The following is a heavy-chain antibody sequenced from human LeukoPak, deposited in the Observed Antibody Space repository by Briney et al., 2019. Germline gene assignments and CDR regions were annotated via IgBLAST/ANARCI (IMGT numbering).Heavy chain of an antibody. J-gene: IGHJ5*02. Sequence: GGSLRLSCAVSGFTFSSYSMNWVRQAPGKGLEWVSSISSSSSYIYYADSVKGRFTISRDNAKNSLYLQMNSLRAEDTAVYYCARNGLSDILTGPQGGWFDPWGQGTLVTVSS. CDR3: ARNGLSDILTGPQGGWFDP. CDR1: GFTFSSYS. CDR2: ISSSSSYI. D-gene: IGHD3-9*01. V-gene: IGHV3-21*01.